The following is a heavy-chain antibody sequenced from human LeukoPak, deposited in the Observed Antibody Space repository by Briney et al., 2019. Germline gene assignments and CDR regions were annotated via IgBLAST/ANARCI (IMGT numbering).Heavy chain of an antibody. CDR1: GYSFTSYW. CDR3: ARRPYYYDSTPLGDY. V-gene: IGHV5-51*01. CDR2: IYPGDSDA. Sequence: GESLKISCKGSGYSFTSYWIGWVRQMPGKGLEWMGIIYPGDSDARYSPSFRGQVTISADKSISTAYLQWSSLKASDTAMYYCARRPYYYDSTPLGDYWGQGTLVTVSS. J-gene: IGHJ4*02. D-gene: IGHD3-22*01.